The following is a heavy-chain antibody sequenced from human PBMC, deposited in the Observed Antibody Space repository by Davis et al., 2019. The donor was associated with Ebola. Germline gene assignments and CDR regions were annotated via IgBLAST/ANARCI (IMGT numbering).Heavy chain of an antibody. CDR2: IIPIFGTA. Sequence: SVKVSCKASGGTFSSYAISWVRQAPGQGLEWMGGIIPIFGTANYAQKFQGRVTITADESTSTVYMELSSLRSEDTAVYYCARDGDYDFWSGGGYYYYMDVWGKGTTVTVSS. V-gene: IGHV1-69*13. CDR3: ARDGDYDFWSGGGYYYYMDV. CDR1: GGTFSSYA. D-gene: IGHD3-3*01. J-gene: IGHJ6*03.